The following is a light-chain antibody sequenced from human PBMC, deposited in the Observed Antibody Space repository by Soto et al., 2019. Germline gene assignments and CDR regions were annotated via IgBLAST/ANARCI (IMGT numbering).Light chain of an antibody. CDR2: AAS. CDR3: QQYDTSPRT. CDR1: QSVSRN. Sequence: EIVMTQSPATLSVSPGERVTLSCRASQSVSRNLAWYQQKPGQAPRILIYAASSRATGIPDRFSGSGSGTDFTLTISRLEPEDFAVYYCQQYDTSPRTFGQGTKVDIK. V-gene: IGKV3-20*01. J-gene: IGKJ1*01.